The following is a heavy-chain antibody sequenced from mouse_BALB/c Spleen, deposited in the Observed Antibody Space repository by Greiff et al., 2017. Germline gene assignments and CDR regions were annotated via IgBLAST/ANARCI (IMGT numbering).Heavy chain of an antibody. CDR2: IYPGDGDT. J-gene: IGHJ1*01. Sequence: VMLVESGAELVRPGSSVKISCKASGYAFSSYWMNWVKQRPGQGLEWIGQIYPGDGDTNYNGKFKGKATLTADKSSSTAYMQLSSLTSEDSAVYFCARGDGYRYFDVWGAGTTVTVSS. CDR3: ARGDGYRYFDV. CDR1: GYAFSSYW. V-gene: IGHV1-80*01. D-gene: IGHD2-3*01.